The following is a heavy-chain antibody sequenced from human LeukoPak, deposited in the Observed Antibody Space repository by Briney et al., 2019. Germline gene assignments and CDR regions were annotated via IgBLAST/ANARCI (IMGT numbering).Heavy chain of an antibody. CDR3: AREGYYGSGSPPSLYFDY. Sequence: GGSLRLSCAASGFTFRNYVVHWVRQAPGKGLEWVAVTSSDLNVKLYADSVKGRFTISRDNSRSTLYLQMNSLRPGDTAIYYCAREGYYGSGSPPSLYFDYWGQGTLVTVSS. J-gene: IGHJ4*02. D-gene: IGHD3-10*01. CDR1: GFTFRNYV. CDR2: TSSDLNVK. V-gene: IGHV3-30-3*01.